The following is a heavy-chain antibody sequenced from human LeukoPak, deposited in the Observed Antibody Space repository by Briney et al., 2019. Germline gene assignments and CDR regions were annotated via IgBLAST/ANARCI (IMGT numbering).Heavy chain of an antibody. J-gene: IGHJ4*02. D-gene: IGHD2-15*01. V-gene: IGHV3-21*01. CDR2: ISSGSSYI. CDR3: ARDSARYCSGGSCPQGDY. CDR1: GFTFSSYS. Sequence: PGGSLRLSCAASGFTFSSYSMNWVRQAPGKGLEWVSSISSGSSYIYYADSVKGRFTIPRDNAKNSLYLQMNSLRAEDTAVYYCARDSARYCSGGSCPQGDYWGQGTLVTVSS.